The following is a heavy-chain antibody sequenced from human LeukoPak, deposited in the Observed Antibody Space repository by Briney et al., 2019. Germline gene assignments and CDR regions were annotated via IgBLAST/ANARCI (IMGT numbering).Heavy chain of an antibody. V-gene: IGHV4-4*07. CDR3: ARGEAAGSYYYGMDV. Sequence: PSETLSLTCTVSGGSISSYYWSWIRQPAGKGLEWIGRMYTSGGTNYNPSLKSRVTISVDTSKNQFSLKLSSVTAADTAVYYCARGEAAGSYYYGMDVWGQGTTVTVSS. CDR2: MYTSGGT. D-gene: IGHD6-13*01. CDR1: GGSISSYY. J-gene: IGHJ6*02.